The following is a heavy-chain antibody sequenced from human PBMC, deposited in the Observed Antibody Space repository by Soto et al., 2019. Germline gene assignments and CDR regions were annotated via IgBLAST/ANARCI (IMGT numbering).Heavy chain of an antibody. Sequence: ASVKVSCKASGGTFSSYAISWVRQAPGQGLEWMGGIIPIFGTANYAQKFQGRVTITADESTSTAYMELSSLRSEDTAVYYCAGESNYPSNFDYWGQGTLVTVSS. D-gene: IGHD4-4*01. J-gene: IGHJ4*02. V-gene: IGHV1-69*13. CDR2: IIPIFGTA. CDR3: AGESNYPSNFDY. CDR1: GGTFSSYA.